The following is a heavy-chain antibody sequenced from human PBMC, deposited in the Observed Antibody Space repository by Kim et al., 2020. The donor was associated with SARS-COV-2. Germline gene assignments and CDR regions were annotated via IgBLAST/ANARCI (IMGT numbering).Heavy chain of an antibody. CDR3: ARGSGGDSSGYSHYFDY. V-gene: IGHV4-34*01. CDR2: INHSGST. CDR1: GGSFSGYY. J-gene: IGHJ4*02. D-gene: IGHD3-22*01. Sequence: SETLSLTCAVYGGSFSGYYWSWIRQPPGKGLEWIGEINHSGSTNYNPSLKSRVTISVDTSKNQFSLKLSSVTAADTAVYYCARGSGGDSSGYSHYFDYWGQGTLVTVSS.